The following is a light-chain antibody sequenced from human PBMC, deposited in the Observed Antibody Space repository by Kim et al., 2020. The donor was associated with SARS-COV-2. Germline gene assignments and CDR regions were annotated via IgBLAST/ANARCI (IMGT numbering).Light chain of an antibody. CDR1: SDNVCSQG. CDR2: RSN. Sequence: TRTCRGSSDNVCSQGVDWLQPHQGHRCKVVPYRSNNRTAGNSEPFSASRSGTAASLYLSGLQPQDEADYYCSAWDNSLSVWVFGGGTQLTVL. V-gene: IGLV10-54*04. J-gene: IGLJ3*02. CDR3: SAWDNSLSVWV.